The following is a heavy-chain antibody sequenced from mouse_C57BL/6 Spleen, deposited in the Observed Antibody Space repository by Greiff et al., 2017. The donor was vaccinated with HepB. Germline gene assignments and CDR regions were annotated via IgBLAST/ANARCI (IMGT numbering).Heavy chain of an antibody. CDR2: INPNNGGT. V-gene: IGHV1-26*01. J-gene: IGHJ4*01. CDR3: ARSLGRGYAMDY. CDR1: GYTFTDYY. D-gene: IGHD4-1*01. Sequence: EVQLQQSGPELVKPGASVKISCKASGYTFTDYYMNWVKQSHGKSLEWIGDINPNNGGTSYNQKFKGKATLTVDKSSSTAYMELRSLTSEDSAVYYGARSLGRGYAMDYWGQGTSVTVSS.